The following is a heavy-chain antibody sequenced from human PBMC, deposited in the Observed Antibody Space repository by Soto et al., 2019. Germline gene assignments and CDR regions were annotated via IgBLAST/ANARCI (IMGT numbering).Heavy chain of an antibody. CDR1: GFTFSSYA. D-gene: IGHD3-22*01. J-gene: IGHJ5*02. V-gene: IGHV3-23*01. Sequence: SLRLSCAASGFTFSSYAMSWVRQAPGKGLEWVSAISGSGGSTYYADSVKGRFTISRDNSKNTLYLQMNSLRAEDTAVYYCARDSSGYYLNWFDPWGQGTLVTVSS. CDR2: ISGSGGST. CDR3: ARDSSGYYLNWFDP.